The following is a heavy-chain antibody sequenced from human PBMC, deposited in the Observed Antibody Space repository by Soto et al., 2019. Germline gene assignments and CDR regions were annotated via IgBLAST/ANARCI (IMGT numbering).Heavy chain of an antibody. Sequence: SLRLSCVASGSKFGDNAMYWVRQVPGKGLEWVSGISWNGDVISYADSVKGRFTISRDNAKNSLYLQMNSLRLEDTALYYCVKTSSDSLTAYYSHIDFWGQGNLVTVSS. J-gene: IGHJ4*02. V-gene: IGHV3-9*01. CDR2: ISWNGDVI. D-gene: IGHD3-9*01. CDR3: VKTSSDSLTAYYSHIDF. CDR1: GSKFGDNA.